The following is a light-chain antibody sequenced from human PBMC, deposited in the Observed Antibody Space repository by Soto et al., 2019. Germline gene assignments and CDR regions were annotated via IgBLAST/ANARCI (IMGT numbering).Light chain of an antibody. Sequence: EIVMTQSPATLSVSPGEIAALSCRASQSVSSNLAWYQQKPGQAPRLLIYGASTRATGIPARFSGSGSGADYTLTISRLEPEDSAMYYCQQYGYSFWTFGQGTKVDIK. CDR3: QQYGYSFWT. J-gene: IGKJ1*01. V-gene: IGKV3-15*01. CDR2: GAS. CDR1: QSVSSN.